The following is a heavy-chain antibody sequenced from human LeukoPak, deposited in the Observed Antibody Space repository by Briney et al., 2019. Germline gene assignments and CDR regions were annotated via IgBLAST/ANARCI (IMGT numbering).Heavy chain of an antibody. CDR3: AREGSGYTYGYNDAFDL. CDR2: IYSGDNT. J-gene: IGHJ3*01. CDR1: GLSVSTNY. Sequence: GGSLRLSCAASGLSVSTNYMSWVRQAPGKGLEWVSVIYSGDNTYYADSVKGRFTISRDNSENTLYLQMSSLRADDTAVYFCAREGSGYTYGYNDAFDLWGQGTMVTVSS. V-gene: IGHV3-53*01. D-gene: IGHD5-18*01.